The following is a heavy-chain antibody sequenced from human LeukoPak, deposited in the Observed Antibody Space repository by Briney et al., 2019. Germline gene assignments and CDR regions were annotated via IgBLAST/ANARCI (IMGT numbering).Heavy chain of an antibody. CDR2: IYYSGST. CDR3: VIRGAVGDSRSY. J-gene: IGHJ4*02. V-gene: IGHV4-34*01. Sequence: PSETLSLTCAVYGGSFSGYYWSWIRQPPGKGLEWIGSIYYSGSTYYNPSLKSRVTISVDTSKNQFSLKLSSVTAADTAVYYCVIRGAVGDSRSYWGQGTLVTVSS. CDR1: GGSFSGYY. D-gene: IGHD3-16*01.